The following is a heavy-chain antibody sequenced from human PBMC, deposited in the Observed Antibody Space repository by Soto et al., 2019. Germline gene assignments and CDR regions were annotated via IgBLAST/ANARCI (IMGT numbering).Heavy chain of an antibody. D-gene: IGHD5-12*01. V-gene: IGHV3-21*01. CDR1: GFTFSSYS. CDR2: ISRSSSYM. J-gene: IGHJ4*02. CDR3: IIAEWLRPFDD. Sequence: GGSLRLSCAASGFTFSSYSMNWVRQAPGKGLEWVSSISRSSSYMYYADSVKGRFTISRDNAKNSLYLQMNSLRADDTAVYYCIIAEWLRPFDDWGQGTLVTVSS.